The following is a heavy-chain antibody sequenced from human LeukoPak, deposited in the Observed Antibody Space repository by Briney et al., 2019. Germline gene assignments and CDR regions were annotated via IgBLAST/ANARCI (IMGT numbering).Heavy chain of an antibody. V-gene: IGHV3-21*04. D-gene: IGHD3-10*01. CDR2: ISSSSSYI. J-gene: IGHJ4*02. CDR1: GYRFSDYG. CDR3: AKFYPVYGPGRPFRY. Sequence: GGSLRLSCAASGYRFSDYGMHWVRQAPGKGLEWVSSISSSSSYIYYADSVKGRFTISRDNAKNSLYLQMNSLRAEDTAVYYCAKFYPVYGPGRPFRYWGQGTLVTVSS.